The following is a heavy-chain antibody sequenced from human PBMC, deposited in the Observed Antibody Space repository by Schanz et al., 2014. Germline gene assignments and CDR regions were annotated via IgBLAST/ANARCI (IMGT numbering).Heavy chain of an antibody. CDR1: GFTFSAFG. J-gene: IGHJ4*02. V-gene: IGHV3-33*05. CDR2: IAYDGSRK. Sequence: HVQLVESGGGVVQPGGSLRLSCAASGFTFSAFGMHWVRQAPGKGLDWVAFIAYDGSRKYYGDSVRGRFTLSRDNSKNTVYLQMNSLRAGDTAVYYCARGRRGDCRRTSCTYYFDYWGQGTLVTVSS. CDR3: ARGRRGDCRRTSCTYYFDY. D-gene: IGHD2-2*01.